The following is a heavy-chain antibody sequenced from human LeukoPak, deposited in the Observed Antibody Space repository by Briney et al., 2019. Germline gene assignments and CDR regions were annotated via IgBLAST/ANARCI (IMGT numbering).Heavy chain of an antibody. J-gene: IGHJ4*02. D-gene: IGHD3-22*01. V-gene: IGHV1-2*02. CDR2: INPNSGGT. CDR3: VVSNITYYYDSSGFPRRYYFDY. Sequence: ASVKVSCKASGYTFTGYYMHWVRQAPGQGLEWMGWINPNSGGTNYAQKFQGRVTMTRDTSISTAYMELSRLRSDDTAVYYCVVSNITYYYDSSGFPRRYYFDYWGQGTLVTVSS. CDR1: GYTFTGYY.